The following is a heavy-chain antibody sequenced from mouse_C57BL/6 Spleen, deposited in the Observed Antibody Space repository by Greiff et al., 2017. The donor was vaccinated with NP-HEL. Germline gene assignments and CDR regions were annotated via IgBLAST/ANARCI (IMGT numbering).Heavy chain of an antibody. D-gene: IGHD2-3*01. J-gene: IGHJ3*01. CDR2: IHPNSGST. CDR3: ARSRDGYPFAY. CDR1: GYTFTSYW. V-gene: IGHV1-64*01. Sequence: QVQLQQPGAELVKPGASAKLSCKASGYTFTSYWMHWVKQRPGQGLEWIGMIHPNSGSTNYNEKFKSKATLTVDKSSSTAYMQLSSLTSEDSAVYYCARSRDGYPFAYWGQGTLVTVSA.